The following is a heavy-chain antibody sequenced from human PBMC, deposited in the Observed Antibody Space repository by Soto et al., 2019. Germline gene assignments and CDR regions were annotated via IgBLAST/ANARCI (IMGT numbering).Heavy chain of an antibody. D-gene: IGHD1-26*01. CDR2: ISAYNGNT. CDR1: CYTFTSYG. CDR3: AREWEPQYYYYGMDV. Sequence: SGKVCCKASCYTFTSYGISWVRQAPGQGLEWMGWISAYNGNTNYAQKLQGRVTMTTDTSTSTAYMELRSLRSDDTAVYYCAREWEPQYYYYGMDVWGQGTTVTVSS. V-gene: IGHV1-18*01. J-gene: IGHJ6*02.